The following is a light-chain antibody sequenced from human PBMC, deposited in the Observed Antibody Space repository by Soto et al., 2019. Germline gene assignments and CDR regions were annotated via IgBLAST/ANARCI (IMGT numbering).Light chain of an antibody. J-gene: IGKJ1*01. CDR3: QQYGSSPST. V-gene: IGKV3-20*01. CDR1: QSVSSSY. Sequence: EIVLTQSPGTLSLSPGERATISCRASQSVSSSYLAWYQQKPGQAPRLLIYGASSRATGIPDSFSSSGSGTDFTLTIIRLEPEDFAVYYCQQYGSSPSTFGQGTKVEIK. CDR2: GAS.